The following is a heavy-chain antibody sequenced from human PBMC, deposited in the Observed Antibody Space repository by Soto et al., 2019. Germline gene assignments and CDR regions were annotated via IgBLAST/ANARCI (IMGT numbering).Heavy chain of an antibody. CDR1: GFTFSSYG. Sequence: QVQLVESGGGVVQPGRSLRLSCAASGFTFSSYGMHWVRQAPGKGLEWVAVIWYDGSNKYYADSVKGRFTISRDNSKNTLYLQMNSLRADDTAVYYCARAGPLYCSSTSCPFDYWGQGTLVTVSS. D-gene: IGHD2-2*01. J-gene: IGHJ4*02. CDR2: IWYDGSNK. V-gene: IGHV3-33*01. CDR3: ARAGPLYCSSTSCPFDY.